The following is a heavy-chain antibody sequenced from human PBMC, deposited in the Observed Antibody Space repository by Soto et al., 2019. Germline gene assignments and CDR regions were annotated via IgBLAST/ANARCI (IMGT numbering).Heavy chain of an antibody. Sequence: GASVKVSCKASGGTFSSYAISWVRQAPGQGLEWMGGIIPIFGTANYAQKFQGRVTITADKSTSTAYMELSSLRSEDTAVYYCARDGTALESSSSSYYFDYWGQGTLVTVSS. CDR1: GGTFSSYA. V-gene: IGHV1-69*06. D-gene: IGHD6-6*01. CDR3: ARDGTALESSSSSYYFDY. J-gene: IGHJ4*02. CDR2: IIPIFGTA.